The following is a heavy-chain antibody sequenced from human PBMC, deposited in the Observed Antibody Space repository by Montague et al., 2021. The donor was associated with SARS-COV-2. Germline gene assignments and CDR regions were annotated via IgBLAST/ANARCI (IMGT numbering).Heavy chain of an antibody. CDR3: ASLRGSAEILTAFQGVSYFYGMDV. V-gene: IGHV4-61*01. Sequence: SETLSLTCTVSGGSVSSGSFYWSWIRQPPGKGLELIGYIYYTGSSNYNPSLKSRVTISVDTSKNQFFLKLSSVTAADTTVYYCASLRGSAEILTAFQGVSYFYGMDVWGQGTTVTVSS. J-gene: IGHJ6*02. D-gene: IGHD3-9*01. CDR1: GGSVSSGSFY. CDR2: IYYTGSS.